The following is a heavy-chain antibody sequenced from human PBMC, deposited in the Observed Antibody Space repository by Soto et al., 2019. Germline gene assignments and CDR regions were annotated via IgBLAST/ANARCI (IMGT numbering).Heavy chain of an antibody. CDR1: GGSISSGDYY. V-gene: IGHV4-30-4*01. D-gene: IGHD3-22*01. CDR2: IYYSGST. CDR3: VLYYYDSSGYYVFDY. Sequence: PSETLSLTCTVSGGSISSGDYYWSWIRQPPGKGLEWIGYIYYSGSTYYNPSLKSRVTISVDTSKNQFSLKLSSVTAADTAVYYCVLYYYDSSGYYVFDYWGQGTLVTVS. J-gene: IGHJ4*02.